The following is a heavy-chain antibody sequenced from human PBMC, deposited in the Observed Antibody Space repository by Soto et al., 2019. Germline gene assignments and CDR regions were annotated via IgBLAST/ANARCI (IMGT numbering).Heavy chain of an antibody. CDR2: IYYSGST. J-gene: IGHJ6*02. CDR3: AGLEHQGHYYYGMDV. D-gene: IGHD1-1*01. CDR1: GGSISSSSYY. V-gene: IGHV4-39*01. Sequence: SETLSLTCTVSGGSISSSSYYWGWIRQPPGKGLEWIGSIYYSGSTYYNPSLKSRVTISVDTSKNQFSLKLSSVTAADTAVYYCAGLEHQGHYYYGMDVWGQGTTVTVSS.